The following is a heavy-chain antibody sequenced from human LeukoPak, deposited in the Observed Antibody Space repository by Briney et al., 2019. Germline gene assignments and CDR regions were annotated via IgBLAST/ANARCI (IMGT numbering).Heavy chain of an antibody. CDR2: MNYSGST. Sequence: PSETLSLTCAVYGGTFSGYYWSWIRQPPGKGLEWIGEMNYSGSTKYNPSLMSRVTISVDTSKSQFSLKLASVSAAYTAVYYCASFIRDYDTHGPVGFEFDPWGQGTLVTVSS. V-gene: IGHV4-34*01. J-gene: IGHJ5*02. CDR1: GGTFSGYY. CDR3: ASFIRDYDTHGPVGFEFDP. D-gene: IGHD3-22*01.